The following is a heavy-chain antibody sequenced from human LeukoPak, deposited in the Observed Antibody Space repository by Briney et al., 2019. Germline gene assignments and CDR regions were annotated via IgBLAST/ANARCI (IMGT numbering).Heavy chain of an antibody. CDR3: ARDRDSSGWYEGFDY. V-gene: IGHV3-30-3*01. Sequence: AMHWVRQAPDKGLEWVAVISYDGSNKYYADSVKGRFTISRDNSKNTLYLQMNSLRADDTAVYYCARDRDSSGWYEGFDYWGQGALVTVSS. D-gene: IGHD6-19*01. CDR1: A. J-gene: IGHJ4*02. CDR2: ISYDGSNK.